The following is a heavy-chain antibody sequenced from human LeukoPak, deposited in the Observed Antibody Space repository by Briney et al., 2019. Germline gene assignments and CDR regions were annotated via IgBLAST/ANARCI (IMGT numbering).Heavy chain of an antibody. V-gene: IGHV3-23*01. CDR2: ISGSGGST. D-gene: IGHD6-6*01. J-gene: IGHJ3*02. CDR3: ANDLLSTIAAPDAFDI. Sequence: GGPLRLSCAASGFTFSSYAMSWVRQAPGKGLEWVSAISGSGGSTYYADSVKGRFTISRDNSKNMVYVQMNSLRAEDTAVYYCANDLLSTIAAPDAFDIWGQGTTVTVSS. CDR1: GFTFSSYA.